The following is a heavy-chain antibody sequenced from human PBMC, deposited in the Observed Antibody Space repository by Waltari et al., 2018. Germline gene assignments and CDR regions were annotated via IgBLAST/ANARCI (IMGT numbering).Heavy chain of an antibody. CDR3: SRHRRGVGVSRGTLGPDY. J-gene: IGHJ4*02. CDR2: MSYTGTT. CDR1: GDSINRSGYY. D-gene: IGHD1-26*01. V-gene: IGHV4-39*01. Sequence: QLHLQESGPGLVKPSATLSLTCSVSGDSINRSGYYWGWIRQSPGKGLEWIGSMSYTGTTYQNPSRKSRVTISLDTSKNHLSLRLSSVTAADTAVYYWSRHRRGVGVSRGTLGPDYWGQGSLVTVSS.